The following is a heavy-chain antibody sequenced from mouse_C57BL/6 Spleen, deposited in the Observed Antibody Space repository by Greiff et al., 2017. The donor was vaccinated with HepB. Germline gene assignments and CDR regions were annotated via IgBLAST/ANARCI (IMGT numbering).Heavy chain of an antibody. CDR2: IWRGGST. D-gene: IGHD1-1*01. CDR3: DKDRYGRSYRFAY. V-gene: IGHV2-5*01. CDR1: GFSLTSYG. J-gene: IGHJ3*01. Sequence: VQLQQSGPGLVQPSQSLSITCTVSGFSLTSYGVHWVRQSPGKGLEWLGVIWRGGSTDYNAAFMSRLSITKDNTKVQGFFKMNSLQADDTAIYFCDKDRYGRSYRFAYWGQGTLVTVSA.